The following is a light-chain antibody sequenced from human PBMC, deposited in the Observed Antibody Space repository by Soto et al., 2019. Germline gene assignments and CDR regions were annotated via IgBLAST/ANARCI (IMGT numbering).Light chain of an antibody. CDR3: TQALQTPPT. CDR1: QSLLDSKGYNL. Sequence: DIVMTQSPPSLPVTPGEPASISCRSIQSLLDSKGYNLLDWYLQKPGQSPQILIYLGSNRASGVPDRFSGIGSGTDFTLKISSVQAEDVGVYDCTQALQTPPTFGQGTKVDIK. J-gene: IGKJ1*01. CDR2: LGS. V-gene: IGKV2-28*01.